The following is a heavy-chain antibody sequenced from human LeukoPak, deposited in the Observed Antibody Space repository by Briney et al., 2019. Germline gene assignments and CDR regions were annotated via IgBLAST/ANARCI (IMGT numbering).Heavy chain of an antibody. V-gene: IGHV4-59*01. D-gene: IGHD6-19*01. J-gene: IGHJ4*02. CDR2: IHYTRST. Sequence: SETLSLTCTVSGGSISGYYWSWIRQPPGKGLEWIGYIHYTRSTNYNPSLRSRVAISVDASKNQFSLNLSSVTAADTAAYYCVGGSGWLVQYWGQGSLVTVSS. CDR3: VGGSGWLVQY. CDR1: GGSISGYY.